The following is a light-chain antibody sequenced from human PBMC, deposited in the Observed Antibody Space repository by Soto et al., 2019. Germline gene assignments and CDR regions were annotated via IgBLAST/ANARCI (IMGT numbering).Light chain of an antibody. Sequence: DIRMTQSPSTLSASVGDRVTITCRASQSISVWLAWYQQKPGKAPKLLIYKASTLQSGVPSRFSGSGYGTEFTLTINSLQPDDFATYSSQHYNTDSPTFGQGTKVEI. J-gene: IGKJ1*01. V-gene: IGKV1-5*03. CDR2: KAS. CDR3: QHYNTDSPT. CDR1: QSISVW.